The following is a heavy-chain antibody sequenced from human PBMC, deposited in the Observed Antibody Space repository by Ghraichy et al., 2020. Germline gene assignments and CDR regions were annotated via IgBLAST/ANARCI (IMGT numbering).Heavy chain of an antibody. D-gene: IGHD3-22*01. Sequence: GGSLRLSCAASGFTFSSYGMHWVRQAPGKGLEWVAVIWYDGSNKYYADSVKGRFTISRDNSKNTLYLQMNSLRAEDTAVYYCARGEHYYDSSGPIDYWGQGTLVTVSS. V-gene: IGHV3-33*01. J-gene: IGHJ4*02. CDR1: GFTFSSYG. CDR3: ARGEHYYDSSGPIDY. CDR2: IWYDGSNK.